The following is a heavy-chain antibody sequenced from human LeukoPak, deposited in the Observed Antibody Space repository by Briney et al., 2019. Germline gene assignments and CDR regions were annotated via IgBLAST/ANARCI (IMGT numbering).Heavy chain of an antibody. CDR1: GYSFTSYW. Sequence: HGESLKISCKGSGYSFTSYWIGWVRQMPGRGLEWMGIIYPGDSDTTYSPSFQGQVTISADKSISTAYLQWSSLQASDTAMYYCARQHSSGWNPLEYWGQGTLVTVSS. V-gene: IGHV5-51*01. CDR2: IYPGDSDT. J-gene: IGHJ4*02. D-gene: IGHD6-19*01. CDR3: ARQHSSGWNPLEY.